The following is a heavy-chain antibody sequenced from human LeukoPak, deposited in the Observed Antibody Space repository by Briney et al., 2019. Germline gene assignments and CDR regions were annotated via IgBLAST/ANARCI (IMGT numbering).Heavy chain of an antibody. CDR3: ARVSLWSGSYYYFDY. CDR2: ISAYNGNT. J-gene: IGHJ4*02. CDR1: GYTFTSYG. Sequence: ASVKVSCKASGYTFTSYGISWVRQAPGQGLEWMGWISAYNGNTNYAQKLQCRVTMTTDTSTSTAYVELRSLRSDDTAVYYCARVSLWSGSYYYFDYWGQGTLVTVSS. D-gene: IGHD1-26*01. V-gene: IGHV1-18*04.